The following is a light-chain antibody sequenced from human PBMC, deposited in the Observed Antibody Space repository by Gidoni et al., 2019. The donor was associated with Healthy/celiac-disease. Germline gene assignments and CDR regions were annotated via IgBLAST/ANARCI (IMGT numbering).Light chain of an antibody. CDR3: QQYYSTSTRT. J-gene: IGKJ1*01. CDR2: WAS. Sequence: DIVMTQSPDSLAVSLGERATINCKSSQSVLYSSNNKNYLAWYQQKPGQPPKLLIYWASTRESGVPDRFSGSGSGTDFTLTISSLQAEDVAVYYCQQYYSTSTRTFGQXTKVEIK. CDR1: QSVLYSSNNKNY. V-gene: IGKV4-1*01.